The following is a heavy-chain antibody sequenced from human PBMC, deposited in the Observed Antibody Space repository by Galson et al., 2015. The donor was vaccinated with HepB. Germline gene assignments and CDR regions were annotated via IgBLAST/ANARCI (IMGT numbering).Heavy chain of an antibody. CDR1: GFTFSSYW. CDR2: IKQDGSEK. CDR3: ARSRKAAAGNPLKGYYYYGMDV. Sequence: LRLSCAASGFTFSSYWMSWVRQAPGKGLEWVANIKQDGSEKYYVDSVKGRFTISRDNAKNSLYLRMNSLRAEDTAVYYCARSRKAAAGNPLKGYYYYGMDVWGQGTTVTVSS. V-gene: IGHV3-7*03. J-gene: IGHJ6*02. D-gene: IGHD6-13*01.